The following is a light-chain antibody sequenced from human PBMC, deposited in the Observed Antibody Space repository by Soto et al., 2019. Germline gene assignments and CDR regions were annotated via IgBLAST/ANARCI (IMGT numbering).Light chain of an antibody. CDR1: QDIRNY. J-gene: IGKJ2*01. Sequence: DIQMTQSPSSLSASVGDRVTITCQPSQDIRNYLNWYQQKPGKAPKFLIYDASNLERGVPSRFSGSGSGTDFTFTISSLQPEDIGTYYCQQYDKLAFTFGQGTKVDIK. CDR3: QQYDKLAFT. V-gene: IGKV1-33*01. CDR2: DAS.